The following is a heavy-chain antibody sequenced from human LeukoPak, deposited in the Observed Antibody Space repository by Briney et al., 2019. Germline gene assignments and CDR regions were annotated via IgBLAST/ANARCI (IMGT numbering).Heavy chain of an antibody. CDR3: ARYSSPVGNCFDP. Sequence: PGGSLRLSCAASGFTFRSYGMHWVRQAPGKGLEWVAVIWNDGSSKYYVDSVKGRFTISRDNSKNTLYLQMNSLRVEDRAVYYCARYSSPVGNCFDPWGQGTLVTVSS. D-gene: IGHD4-11*01. CDR2: IWNDGSSK. J-gene: IGHJ5*02. V-gene: IGHV3-33*01. CDR1: GFTFRSYG.